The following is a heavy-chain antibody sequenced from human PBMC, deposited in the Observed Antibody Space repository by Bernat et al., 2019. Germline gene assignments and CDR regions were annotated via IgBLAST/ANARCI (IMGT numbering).Heavy chain of an antibody. CDR3: ARVGCGGDCYYYYGMDV. D-gene: IGHD2-21*02. CDR1: GGTFSSYT. V-gene: IGHV1-69*02. J-gene: IGHJ6*02. Sequence: QVQLVQSGAEVKKPGSSVKVSCKASGGTFSSYTISWVRQAPGQGLEWMGRIIPILGIANYAQKFQGRVTITANKSTGTAYMELSSLRSEDTAVYYCARVGCGGDCYYYYGMDVWGQGTTVTVSS. CDR2: IIPILGIA.